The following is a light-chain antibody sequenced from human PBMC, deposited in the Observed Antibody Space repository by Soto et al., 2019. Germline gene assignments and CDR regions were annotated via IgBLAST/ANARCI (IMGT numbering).Light chain of an antibody. CDR3: AAWDDSLSGVV. Sequence: QPVLTQPPSASGTPGQRVTISCSGSSSNIGSNYVYWYQQLPGTAPKLLIYRNNQRPSRVPDRFSGSKSGTSASLAISGLRSEDEADYSCAAWDDSLSGVVFGGGTKLTV. J-gene: IGLJ3*02. CDR1: SSNIGSNY. CDR2: RNN. V-gene: IGLV1-47*01.